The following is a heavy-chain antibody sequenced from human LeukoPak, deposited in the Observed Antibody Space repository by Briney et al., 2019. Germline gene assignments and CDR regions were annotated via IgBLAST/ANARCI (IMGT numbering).Heavy chain of an antibody. CDR3: AKDDDYSNVDPFDY. J-gene: IGHJ4*02. D-gene: IGHD4-11*01. Sequence: GGSLRLSCAASGFTFSDYYMSWIRQAPGKGLEWVSYISSSGSTIYYADSVKGRFTISRDNSKNTLYLQMNSLRAEDTAVYYCAKDDDYSNVDPFDYWGQGTLVTVSS. CDR1: GFTFSDYY. V-gene: IGHV3-11*01. CDR2: ISSSGSTI.